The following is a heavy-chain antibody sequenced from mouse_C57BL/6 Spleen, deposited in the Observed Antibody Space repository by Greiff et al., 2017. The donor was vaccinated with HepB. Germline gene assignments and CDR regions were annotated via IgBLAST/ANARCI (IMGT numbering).Heavy chain of an antibody. J-gene: IGHJ4*01. CDR1: GFSLTSYG. CDR2: IWSGGST. D-gene: IGHD2-4*01. Sequence: QVQLKQSGPGLVQPSQSLSITCTVSGFSLTSYGVHWVRQSPGKGLEWLGVIWSGGSTDYNAAFISRLSISKDNSKSQVFFKMNSLQADDTAIYYCARHYDYDEYYYAMDYWGQGTSVTVSS. V-gene: IGHV2-2*01. CDR3: ARHYDYDEYYYAMDY.